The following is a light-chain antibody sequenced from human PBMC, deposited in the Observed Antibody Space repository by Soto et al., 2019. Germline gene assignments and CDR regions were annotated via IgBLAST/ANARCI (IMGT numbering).Light chain of an antibody. V-gene: IGLV2-14*01. CDR1: SSDVGSYNY. Sequence: QSALTQPASVSGSPGQSITISCTGTSSDVGSYNYVSWYQQHPGKAPHLIIYAVSHRPSGVSNRFSASKSGNTASLAISGLRADDEADYYCSSFTSSSTYVFGTGTKLTVL. J-gene: IGLJ1*01. CDR2: AVS. CDR3: SSFTSSSTYV.